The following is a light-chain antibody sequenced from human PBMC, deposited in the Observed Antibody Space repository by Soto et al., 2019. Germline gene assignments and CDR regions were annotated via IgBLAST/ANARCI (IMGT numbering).Light chain of an antibody. Sequence: DIQMTQSPSSLSAFVGDTVTITCRASQDISNYLAWFQQKPGKAPKSLIYGAFSLQSGVPSKFNGSGTGNKFTLTISSLQPEDFATYYCQKYDRIPTTFGQGTRLEIK. CDR1: QDISNY. V-gene: IGKV1-16*02. J-gene: IGKJ5*01. CDR2: GAF. CDR3: QKYDRIPTT.